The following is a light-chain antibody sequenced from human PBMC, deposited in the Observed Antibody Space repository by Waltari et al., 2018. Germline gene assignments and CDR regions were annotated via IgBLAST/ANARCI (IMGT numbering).Light chain of an antibody. CDR1: VFPRNY. V-gene: IGLV3-25*03. CDR3: QSADSSLVV. J-gene: IGLJ2*01. Sequence: SYELTQPPSVSVSPGQTARITCPGDVFPRNYASWYQQKPGQTPVMVIYKDNERPAGIPERFSGSSSGRSATLTISGAQAEDEADYYCQSADSSLVVFGGGTKLTVL. CDR2: KDN.